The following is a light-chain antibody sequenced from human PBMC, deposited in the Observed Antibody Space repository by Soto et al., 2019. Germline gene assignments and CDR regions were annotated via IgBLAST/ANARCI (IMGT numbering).Light chain of an antibody. CDR1: QTSATW. Sequence: DIQMTQSPSPLSASVGDTVTITGRASQTSATWLAGYQQKPAKAPKLLIYKASTLESGVPSRFSGSGSGTEFTLPISRLQADDFASYYCQQYHDRSPFGGGPKVEI. V-gene: IGKV1-5*03. J-gene: IGKJ4*01. CDR2: KAS. CDR3: QQYHDRSP.